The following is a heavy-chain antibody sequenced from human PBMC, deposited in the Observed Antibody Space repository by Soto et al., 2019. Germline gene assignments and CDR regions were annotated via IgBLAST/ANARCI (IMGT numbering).Heavy chain of an antibody. CDR3: VRNGYYSLDV. CDR1: GDSIIGTGW. J-gene: IGHJ6*02. CDR2: VYHSGAT. Sequence: QVQLQESGPGLVRPSGTLSLTCAVSGDSIIGTGWWSWVRQSPGKGLDWIGEVYHSGATNYNPSRKSRVTISVETSRNQFSLNLGSVTAADTAVYYCVRNGYYSLDVWGQGTTVTGSS. V-gene: IGHV4-4*02. D-gene: IGHD3-22*01.